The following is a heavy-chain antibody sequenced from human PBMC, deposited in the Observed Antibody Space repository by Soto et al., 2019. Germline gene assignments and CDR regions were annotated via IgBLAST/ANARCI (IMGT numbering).Heavy chain of an antibody. D-gene: IGHD3-3*01. Sequence: EVQLLESGGGLVQPGGSLRLSCAASGFTFSSYAMSWVRQAPGKALEWVPAISGSGGSTYYADSVKGRFTISRANSKTTLYLHMNSLRAEDTAVYYCAKAPSFTIAWVDVWGQGTTVTVSS. CDR1: GFTFSSYA. J-gene: IGHJ6*02. V-gene: IGHV3-23*01. CDR3: AKAPSFTIAWVDV. CDR2: ISGSGGST.